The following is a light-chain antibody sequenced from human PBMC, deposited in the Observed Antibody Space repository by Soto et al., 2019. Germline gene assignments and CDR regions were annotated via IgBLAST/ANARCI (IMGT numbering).Light chain of an antibody. Sequence: QSALTQPASVSGSPGQTITISCTGTSSDVGGYNYVSWYQQHPGKATKRLIYEVRHRPSGISNRFSGSKSGNTASLTISGLQAEDEADFYCTSYTRSSTYVFGTGTKLTVL. V-gene: IGLV2-14*01. CDR1: SSDVGGYNY. CDR2: EVR. J-gene: IGLJ1*01. CDR3: TSYTRSSTYV.